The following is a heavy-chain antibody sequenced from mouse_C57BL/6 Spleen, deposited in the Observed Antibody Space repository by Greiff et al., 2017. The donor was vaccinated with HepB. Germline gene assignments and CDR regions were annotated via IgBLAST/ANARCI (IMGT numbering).Heavy chain of an antibody. Sequence: VQLQQSGAELVKPGASVKLSCKASGYTFTSYWMHWVKQRPGRGLEWIGRIDPSSGGTKYNEKFKSKATLTVDKPSSTTYMQLSSLTSEDSAVYYCAGWWYDGGYDYYAMDYWGQGTSVTVSS. V-gene: IGHV1-72*01. CDR2: IDPSSGGT. J-gene: IGHJ4*01. CDR3: AGWWYDGGYDYYAMDY. D-gene: IGHD2-3*01. CDR1: GYTFTSYW.